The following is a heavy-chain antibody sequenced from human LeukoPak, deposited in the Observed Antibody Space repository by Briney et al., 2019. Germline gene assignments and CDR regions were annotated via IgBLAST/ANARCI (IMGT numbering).Heavy chain of an antibody. CDR2: IFYSGST. CDR3: ARHLDFWSGYSYFDY. D-gene: IGHD3-3*01. Sequence: SETLSLTCTVSGGSISSSNYYWGWIRQPPGKGLEWIGSIFYSGSTYYKPSLTSRVTMSVDTSKNQFSLKVNSVTAADTAVYFCARHLDFWSGYSYFDYWGQGTPVAVSS. V-gene: IGHV4-39*01. CDR1: GGSISSSNYY. J-gene: IGHJ4*02.